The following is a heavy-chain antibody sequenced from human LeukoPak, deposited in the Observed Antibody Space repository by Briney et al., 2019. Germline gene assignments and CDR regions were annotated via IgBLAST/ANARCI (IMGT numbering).Heavy chain of an antibody. Sequence: QPGGSLRLSCVASGFTFSNYWLHWVRQAPGKGLEWVAVISYDGSNKYYADSVKGRFTISRDNSKNTLYLQMNSLRAEDTAVYYCAKEGNRREWLLLPFYNWFDPWGQGTLVTVSS. CDR3: AKEGNRREWLLLPFYNWFDP. CDR2: ISYDGSNK. D-gene: IGHD3-3*01. J-gene: IGHJ5*02. V-gene: IGHV3-30*18. CDR1: GFTFSNYW.